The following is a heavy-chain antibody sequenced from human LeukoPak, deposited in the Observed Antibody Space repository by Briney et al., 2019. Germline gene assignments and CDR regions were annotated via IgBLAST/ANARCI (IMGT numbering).Heavy chain of an antibody. V-gene: IGHV1-18*01. CDR1: GYTFTSYG. J-gene: IGHJ3*02. CDR2: ISAYKGNT. CDR3: ARDRAGAFDI. Sequence: ASVKVSCKASGYTFTSYGISWVRQAPGQGLEWMGWISAYKGNTDYAQKLQGRVTITRDTSISTAYMELRSLRSDDTAVYYCARDRAGAFDIWGQGTMVTVSS. D-gene: IGHD6-19*01.